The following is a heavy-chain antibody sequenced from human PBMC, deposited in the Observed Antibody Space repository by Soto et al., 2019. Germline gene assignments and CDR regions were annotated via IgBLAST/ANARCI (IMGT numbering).Heavy chain of an antibody. CDR3: ARGSTSCPFDP. D-gene: IGHD2-2*01. V-gene: IGHV4-30-2*01. CDR1: GGSISSGGYS. Sequence: PSETLSLTCAVSGGSISSGGYSWSWIRQPPGKGLEWIGYIYHSGSTYYNPSLKSRVTISVDRSKNQFSLKLSSVTAADTAVYYCARGSTSCPFDPWGQGTLVTVSS. J-gene: IGHJ5*02. CDR2: IYHSGST.